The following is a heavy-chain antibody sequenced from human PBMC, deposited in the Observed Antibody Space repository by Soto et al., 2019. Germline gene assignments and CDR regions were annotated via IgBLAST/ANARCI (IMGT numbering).Heavy chain of an antibody. CDR1: GFTFSSYA. V-gene: IGHV3-30-3*01. J-gene: IGHJ6*02. D-gene: IGHD2-15*01. Sequence: QVQLVESGGGVVQPGRSLRLSCAASGFTFSSYAMHWVRQAPGKGLEWVAVISYDGSNKYYADSVKGRFTISRDNSKNTLYLQMSSLRAEDTAVYYCARDARSVEAYGMDVWGQGTTVTVSS. CDR2: ISYDGSNK. CDR3: ARDARSVEAYGMDV.